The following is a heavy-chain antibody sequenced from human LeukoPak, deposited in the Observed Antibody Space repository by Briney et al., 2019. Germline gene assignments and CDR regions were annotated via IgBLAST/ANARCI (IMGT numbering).Heavy chain of an antibody. CDR2: IKQDGSEK. Sequence: GGSLRLSCAASGFTFSSYWMSWVRQAPGKGLEWVANIKQDGSEKYYVDSVKGRFTISRDNAKNSLYLQMNSLRAEDTAVYYCARVPPHYYGSGNDYWGQGTLVTVSS. CDR3: ARVPPHYYGSGNDY. J-gene: IGHJ4*02. CDR1: GFTFSSYW. D-gene: IGHD3-10*01. V-gene: IGHV3-7*01.